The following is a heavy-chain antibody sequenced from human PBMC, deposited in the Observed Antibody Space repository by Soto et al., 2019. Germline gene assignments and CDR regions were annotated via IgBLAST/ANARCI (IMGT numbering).Heavy chain of an antibody. CDR3: ARLPGVDTAMDMFDY. CDR1: GGSISSSSYY. D-gene: IGHD5-18*01. J-gene: IGHJ4*02. V-gene: IGHV4-39*01. Sequence: QLQLQESGPGLVKPSETLSLTCTVSGGSISSSSYYWGWIRQPPGKGLEWIGSIYYSGSTYYNPSLESRVPLSVDTYMNQFSLKLSSVTAADTAVYYCARLPGVDTAMDMFDYWGQGTLVTVSS. CDR2: IYYSGST.